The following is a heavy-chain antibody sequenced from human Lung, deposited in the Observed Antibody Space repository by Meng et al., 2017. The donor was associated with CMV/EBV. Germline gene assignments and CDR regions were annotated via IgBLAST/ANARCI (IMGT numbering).Heavy chain of an antibody. CDR3: VRGGWSPGY. CDR1: GYTFTSYG. D-gene: IGHD6-19*01. J-gene: IGHJ4*02. V-gene: IGHV1-18*01. CDR2: ISVNSGKT. Sequence: ASXXVSCKASGYTFTSYGISWVRQAPGQGLEWMGWISVNSGKTTYAQKVQGRINMTTDTSTSTAYMELRSLRSDDTAVYYCVRGGWSPGYWGQGTRVTVDS.